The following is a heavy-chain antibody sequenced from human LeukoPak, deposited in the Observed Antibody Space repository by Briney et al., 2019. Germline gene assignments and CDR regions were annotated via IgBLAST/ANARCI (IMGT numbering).Heavy chain of an antibody. J-gene: IGHJ5*02. V-gene: IGHV4-34*01. Sequence: SETLSLTCAVYGGSFSDYYWSWIRQPPGKGLEWIGEVNHRGSTNYNPSLKSRVTISVDTSKAHFSLKLTSVTAADTAVYYCAMVTLTGWTFDPWGQGTLVTVSS. CDR2: VNHRGST. D-gene: IGHD2-8*01. CDR3: AMVTLTGWTFDP. CDR1: GGSFSDYY.